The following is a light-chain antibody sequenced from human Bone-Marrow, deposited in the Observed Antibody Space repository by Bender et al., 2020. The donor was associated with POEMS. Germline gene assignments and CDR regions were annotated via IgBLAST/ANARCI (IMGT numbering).Light chain of an antibody. CDR3: YSAADNIRV. J-gene: IGLJ3*02. CDR2: RDS. V-gene: IGLV3-27*01. CDR1: VRSKKY. Sequence: SYELTQPSSVSVSPGQTATITCSGDVRSKKYARWFQLRPGQAPVMVIYRDSERPSGIPGRFSGSTSGSKVTLTISGAQVEDEADYYCYSAADNIRVFGGGTKLTVL.